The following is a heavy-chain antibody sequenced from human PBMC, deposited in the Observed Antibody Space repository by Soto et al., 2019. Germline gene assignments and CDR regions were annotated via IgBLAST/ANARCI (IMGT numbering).Heavy chain of an antibody. CDR1: GGSISSYY. J-gene: IGHJ3*02. V-gene: IGHV4-59*01. CDR3: ARAAGTSGAFDI. Sequence: QVQLQESGPGLVKPSETLSLTCTVSGGSISSYYWSWIRQPPGKGLEWIGYIYYSGSTNYNPSLKSLVTISVDTSKNQFSLKLSSVTAADTAVYYCARAAGTSGAFDIWGQGTMVTVSS. D-gene: IGHD1-1*01. CDR2: IYYSGST.